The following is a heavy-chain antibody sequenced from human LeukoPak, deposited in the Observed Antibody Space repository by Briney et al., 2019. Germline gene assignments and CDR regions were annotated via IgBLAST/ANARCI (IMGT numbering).Heavy chain of an antibody. CDR1: GFTFRSYW. V-gene: IGHV3-7*01. Sequence: PGGSLRLSCAASGFTFRSYWMSWVRQAPGEGLEWVANMKLDGSEEYYVDSVKGRFTISRDNAKNSLYLQMNSLRVDDTAVYYCTRWARYCSGGSCYSWFDPWGQGTLVTVSS. D-gene: IGHD2-15*01. CDR2: MKLDGSEE. CDR3: TRWARYCSGGSCYSWFDP. J-gene: IGHJ5*02.